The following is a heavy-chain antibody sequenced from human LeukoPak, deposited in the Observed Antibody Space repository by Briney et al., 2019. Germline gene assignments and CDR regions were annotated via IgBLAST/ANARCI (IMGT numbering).Heavy chain of an antibody. V-gene: IGHV3-48*02. Sequence: GGSLRLSCAASGFTFRSYTMSWVRQAPGKGLEWVSYISSSSSTIYYADSVKGRFTISRDNAKNSLFVQMNSLREEDTAVYFCAREVLTGSYYIDFWGQGTLVTVSS. CDR2: ISSSSSTI. CDR3: AREVLTGSYYIDF. D-gene: IGHD3-10*01. CDR1: GFTFRSYT. J-gene: IGHJ4*02.